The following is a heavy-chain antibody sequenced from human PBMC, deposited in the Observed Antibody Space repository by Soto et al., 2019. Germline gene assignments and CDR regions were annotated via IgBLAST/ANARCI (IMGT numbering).Heavy chain of an antibody. D-gene: IGHD1-7*01. Sequence: SETLSLTCTFSVGSISSGGYYCSWIRQHPWKGLEWIGYIYYSGSTYYNPSLKSRVTISVDTSKNQFSLKLSSATAADTAVYYCAREGWRTGTNRGPPEYWGQGALVSVSS. J-gene: IGHJ4*02. CDR3: AREGWRTGTNRGPPEY. CDR1: VGSISSGGYY. V-gene: IGHV4-31*03. CDR2: IYYSGST.